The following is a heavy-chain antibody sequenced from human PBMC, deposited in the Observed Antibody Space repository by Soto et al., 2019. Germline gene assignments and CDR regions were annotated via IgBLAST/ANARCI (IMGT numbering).Heavy chain of an antibody. CDR1: GFTFSSYW. V-gene: IGHV3-7*01. CDR2: IKQDGREK. D-gene: IGHD1-26*01. Sequence: GESLRLSCSVSGFTFSSYWISWVRQAPGKGLEWVAHIKQDGREKNYVDSVEGRFTISRDNAKNSLSLQMNSMRAEDTAVYYCERHSGGAFDIWGQGTMVTVSS. J-gene: IGHJ3*02. CDR3: ERHSGGAFDI.